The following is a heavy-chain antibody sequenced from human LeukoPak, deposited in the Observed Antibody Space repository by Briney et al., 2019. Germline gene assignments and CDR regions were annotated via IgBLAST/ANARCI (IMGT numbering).Heavy chain of an antibody. D-gene: IGHD1-26*01. Sequence: KPSETLSLTCTVSGGSISSHYWSWIRQPPGKGLEWIGYTYYSGSTNYNPSLKSRVTISVDTSENQFSLKLSSVTAADTAVYYCAKYSGSYFYYFDYWGQGTLVTISS. V-gene: IGHV4-59*11. J-gene: IGHJ4*02. CDR2: TYYSGST. CDR1: GGSISSHY. CDR3: AKYSGSYFYYFDY.